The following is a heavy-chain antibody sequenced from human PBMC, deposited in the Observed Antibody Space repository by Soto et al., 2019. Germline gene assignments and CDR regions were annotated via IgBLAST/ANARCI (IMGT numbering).Heavy chain of an antibody. CDR1: GFTFSSYA. Sequence: PVGSLRLSCAASGFTFSSYAMNWVRRAPGKGLEWVSSISSSYSYIYYADSVKGRFTISRDNAKNSLYLQMNSLRAEDTAVYYCARDFSDGYYFDFWGQGTLVPVSS. CDR2: ISSSYSYI. CDR3: ARDFSDGYYFDF. D-gene: IGHD3-3*02. J-gene: IGHJ4*02. V-gene: IGHV3-21*01.